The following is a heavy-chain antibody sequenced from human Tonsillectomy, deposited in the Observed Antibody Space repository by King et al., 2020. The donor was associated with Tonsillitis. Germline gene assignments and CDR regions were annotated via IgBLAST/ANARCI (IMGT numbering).Heavy chain of an antibody. V-gene: IGHV4-59*01. CDR3: ARGGSGSYISYYSYYYMDV. CDR2: IYYSGST. CDR1: GGSISSYY. D-gene: IGHD3-10*01. Sequence: QLQESGPGLMKPSETLSLTCTVSGGSISSYYWSWIRQPPGKGLEWIGYIYYSGSTNYNPSLKSRVTMSVDTSKNQFSLNLSSVTAADTAVYYCARGGSGSYISYYSYYYMDVWGKGTTVTVSS. J-gene: IGHJ6*03.